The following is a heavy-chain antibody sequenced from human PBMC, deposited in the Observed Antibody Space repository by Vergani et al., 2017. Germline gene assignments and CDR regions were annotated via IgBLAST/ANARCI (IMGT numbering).Heavy chain of an antibody. CDR2: IKGDGSAK. CDR3: ARGHPVGSY. Sequence: EVHLVESGGGLVQPGGSLRLSCAASGFSFPGYAMSWVRQAPGKGLEWVAAIKGDGSAKQYVESVKGRFTISRDNAKSSLYLQMNSLRVADTAVYYCARGHPVGSYWGQGTLVTVSS. CDR1: GFSFPGYA. V-gene: IGHV3-7*01. J-gene: IGHJ4*02. D-gene: IGHD1-26*01.